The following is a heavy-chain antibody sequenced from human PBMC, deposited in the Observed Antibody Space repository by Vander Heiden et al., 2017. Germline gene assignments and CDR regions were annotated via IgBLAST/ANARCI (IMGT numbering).Heavy chain of an antibody. CDR3: ARVRGGSGSYGFDY. CDR1: GGCISRGGYY. Sequence: QVQLQESGQGLVKPSQTLSRTCTVSGGCISRGGYYWSWIRQHPGKGLEWIGYIYYSGSTYYNPSLKSRVTISVDTSKNQFSLKLSSVTAADTAVYYCARVRGGSGSYGFDYWGQGTLGTVSS. J-gene: IGHJ4*02. CDR2: IYYSGST. V-gene: IGHV4-31*03. D-gene: IGHD3-10*01.